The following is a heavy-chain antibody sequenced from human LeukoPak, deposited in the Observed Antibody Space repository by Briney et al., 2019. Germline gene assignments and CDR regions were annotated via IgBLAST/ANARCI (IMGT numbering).Heavy chain of an antibody. CDR3: ARHDEIAVFRNGLDV. V-gene: IGHV4-59*08. Sequence: SETLSLTCTVSGGSISGYYWSWIRQPAGKGLEWIGYIYYRGNTIYNPSLKSRVTMSVDTSGNQFSLKLSSVTAADTAVYYCARHDEIAVFRNGLDVWGQGTTVTVS. CDR2: IYYRGNT. J-gene: IGHJ6*02. CDR1: GGSISGYY. D-gene: IGHD6-19*01.